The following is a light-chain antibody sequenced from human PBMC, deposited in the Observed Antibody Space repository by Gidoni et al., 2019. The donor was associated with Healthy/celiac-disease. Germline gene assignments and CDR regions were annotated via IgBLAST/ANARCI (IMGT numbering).Light chain of an antibody. Sequence: QSALTQPASVSGSPGQSITISCTVTSSDVGGYNYVSWYQQHPGKAPKLMIYEVSNRPSGVSNRFSGSKSGNTASLTISGLQAEDEADYYCSSYTSSSTLEFGGGTKLTV. CDR2: EVS. J-gene: IGLJ3*02. CDR3: SSYTSSSTLE. CDR1: SSDVGGYNY. V-gene: IGLV2-14*01.